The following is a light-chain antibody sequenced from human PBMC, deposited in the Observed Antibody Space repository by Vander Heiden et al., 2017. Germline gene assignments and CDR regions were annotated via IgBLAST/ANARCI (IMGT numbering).Light chain of an antibody. J-gene: IGKJ4*02. CDR2: DAS. V-gene: IGKV3-11*01. CDR3: QQRRDWPLT. Sequence: EFVLPQSPATLSLSPGERATLSCRASQSVSSYLAWYQQKPGQAPRLLIYDASNRAAGIPARFSGSGSGTDFTLTISSLEPEDFAVYYCQQRRDWPLTFGGGTKVEIK. CDR1: QSVSSY.